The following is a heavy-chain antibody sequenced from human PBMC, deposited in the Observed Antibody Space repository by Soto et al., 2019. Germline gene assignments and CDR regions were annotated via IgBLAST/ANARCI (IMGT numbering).Heavy chain of an antibody. Sequence: GGSLRLSCSASGFIISAYTMGWVRLAPGKGLEWVASLFSGGVSTRYADSVTGRFTISRDNSKNMLYLQMNSLGVDDTAVYYCARDRQPDAIWTFDYWGQGTLVTVSS. CDR2: LFSGGVST. J-gene: IGHJ4*02. CDR3: ARDRQPDAIWTFDY. D-gene: IGHD2-8*01. CDR1: GFIISAYT. V-gene: IGHV3-23*03.